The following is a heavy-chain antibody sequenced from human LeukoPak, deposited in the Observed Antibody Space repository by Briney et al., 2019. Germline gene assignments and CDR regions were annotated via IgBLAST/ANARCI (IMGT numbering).Heavy chain of an antibody. J-gene: IGHJ1*01. V-gene: IGHV3-23*01. CDR3: ATYGDYSRNEYFQH. D-gene: IGHD4-17*01. CDR2: ISGSGGST. Sequence: PGRSLRLSCAASGFSFINYAMHWVLRAPGKGLEWVSAISGSGGSTYYADSVKGRFTISRDNSKNTLYLQMNSLRAEDTAVYYCATYGDYSRNEYFQHWGQGTLVTVSS. CDR1: GFSFINYA.